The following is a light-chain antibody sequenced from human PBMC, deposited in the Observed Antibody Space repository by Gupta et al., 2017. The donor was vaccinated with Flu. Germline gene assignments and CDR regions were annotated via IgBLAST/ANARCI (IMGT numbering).Light chain of an antibody. CDR2: AVN. J-gene: IGLJ3*02. V-gene: IGLV2-14*01. CDR3: NSFISTTIPGV. CDR1: NDISGYDY. Sequence: NDISGYDYVSWYQHHPGKAPKLIIYAVNRRPSGISSRFSGSKYGDTAYLTISGLQSEDEADYYCNSFISTTIPGVFGGGTKLTVL.